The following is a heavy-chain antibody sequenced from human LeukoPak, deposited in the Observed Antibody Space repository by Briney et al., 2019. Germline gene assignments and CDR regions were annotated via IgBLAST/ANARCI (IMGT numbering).Heavy chain of an antibody. CDR2: INDSGST. D-gene: IGHD3-16*01. Sequence: SETLSLTCAVYGGSFSGYYWSWIRQPPGEGLEWIGEINDSGSTRYNPSLKSRVTISVDTSKNQFSLKLSSVTAADTAVYYCAGEGGGGRPHAFDIWGQGTMVTVSS. CDR1: GGSFSGYY. CDR3: AGEGGGGRPHAFDI. V-gene: IGHV4-34*01. J-gene: IGHJ3*02.